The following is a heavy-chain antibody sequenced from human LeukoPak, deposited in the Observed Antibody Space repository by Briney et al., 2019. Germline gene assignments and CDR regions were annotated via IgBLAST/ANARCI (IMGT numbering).Heavy chain of an antibody. CDR1: GFTFSSHW. J-gene: IGHJ4*02. D-gene: IGHD1-26*01. Sequence: PGGSLRLSCAGSGFTFSSHWMTWVRQAPGKGPEWVANIKEDGSQKYYVDSVKGRFIISRDNAKNSLYLQMNSLRAEDTAVYYCARVVGSTMRAPFDFWGQGMLVTVSS. CDR2: IKEDGSQK. CDR3: ARVVGSTMRAPFDF. V-gene: IGHV3-7*02.